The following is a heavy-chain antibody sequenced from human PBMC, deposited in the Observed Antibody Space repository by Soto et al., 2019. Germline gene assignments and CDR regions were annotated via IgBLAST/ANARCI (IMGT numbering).Heavy chain of an antibody. V-gene: IGHV4-34*01. CDR2: INHSGST. CDR3: ARRGYCSSTSCRRRGGYYYYYMDV. J-gene: IGHJ6*03. Sequence: SETLSLTCVVSGDSMTRGSYYWAWIRQPPGKGLEWIGEINHSGSTNYNPSLKSRVTISVDTSKNQFSLKLSSVTAADTAVYYCARRGYCSSTSCRRRGGYYYYYMDVWGKGTTVTVSS. D-gene: IGHD2-2*01. CDR1: GDSMTRGSYY.